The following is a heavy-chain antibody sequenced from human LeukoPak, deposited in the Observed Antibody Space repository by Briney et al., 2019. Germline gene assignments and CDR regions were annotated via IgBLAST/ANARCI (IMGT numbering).Heavy chain of an antibody. Sequence: GGSLRLSCAASGFTFDDYGMSWVRHAQGKGVEWGSGINWNGGSTVYADSVKGRFTISRDNANNSLYLQMNSLRAEDTALYYCPRAQNYDSSGYYSDSAYFDYWGQGTLVTVSS. D-gene: IGHD3-22*01. CDR1: GFTFDDYG. CDR2: INWNGGST. V-gene: IGHV3-20*04. J-gene: IGHJ4*02. CDR3: PRAQNYDSSGYYSDSAYFDY.